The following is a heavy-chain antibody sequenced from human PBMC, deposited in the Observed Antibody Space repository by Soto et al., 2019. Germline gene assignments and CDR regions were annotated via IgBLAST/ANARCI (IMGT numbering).Heavy chain of an antibody. Sequence: QVQLVQSGAEVKRPGSSVKVSCKASGDTFNFYSINWVRQAPGLGLEWMGRVNPIVSMSNYAQKFQGRVKMTANKSTSTASMELSCLRSEDTAIYFSESSYGSGYRAFDYWGQGALVTVSS. D-gene: IGHD3-10*01. J-gene: IGHJ4*02. CDR1: GDTFNFYS. CDR2: VNPIVSMS. V-gene: IGHV1-69*02. CDR3: ESSYGSGYRAFDY.